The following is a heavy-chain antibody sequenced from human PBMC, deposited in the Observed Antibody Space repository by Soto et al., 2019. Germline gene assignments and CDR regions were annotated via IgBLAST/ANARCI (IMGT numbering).Heavy chain of an antibody. V-gene: IGHV3-74*01. CDR3: ARDGYSSSWYPSLYYYYYYMDV. Sequence: GGSLRLSCAASGCTFSSYWMHWVRQAPGKGLVWVSRINSDGSSTSYADSVKGRFTISRDNAKNTLYLQMNSLRAEDTAVYYCARDGYSSSWYPSLYYYYYYMDVWGKGTTVTVSS. J-gene: IGHJ6*03. D-gene: IGHD6-13*01. CDR2: INSDGSST. CDR1: GCTFSSYW.